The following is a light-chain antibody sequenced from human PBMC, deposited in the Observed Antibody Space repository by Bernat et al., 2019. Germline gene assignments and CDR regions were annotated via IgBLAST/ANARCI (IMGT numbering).Light chain of an antibody. V-gene: IGLV3-25*03. J-gene: IGLJ7*01. CDR3: QSADDSGTYPV. CDR1: TLAKQY. CDR2: KDI. Sequence: SYELTQPPSVSVSPRQTARLTCSGDTLAKQYVNWYQQKPGQAPLQVIYKDIERPSGIPERFSGSSSGTTVTLTISEVQTEDEADYYCQSADDSGTYPVFGGGTQLTVL.